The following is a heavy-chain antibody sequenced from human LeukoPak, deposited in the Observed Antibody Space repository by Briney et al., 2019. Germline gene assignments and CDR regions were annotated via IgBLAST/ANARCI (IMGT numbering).Heavy chain of an antibody. J-gene: IGHJ4*02. CDR1: GGSISSYY. D-gene: IGHD3-10*01. CDR3: ARESGFGDADGY. Sequence: SSETLSLTCTVSGGSISSYYRSWIRQPPGKGLEWIGEINHSGSTNYNPSLKSRVTISVDTSKNQFSLKLSSVTAADTAVYYCARESGFGDADGYWGQGTLVTVSS. CDR2: INHSGST. V-gene: IGHV4-59*01.